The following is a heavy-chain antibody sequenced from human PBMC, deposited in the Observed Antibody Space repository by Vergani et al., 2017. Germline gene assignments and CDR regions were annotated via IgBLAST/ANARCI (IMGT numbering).Heavy chain of an antibody. CDR2: IYPGDSDT. CDR3: AMSSGGSCSESACWYFDL. CDR1: GYSFTSYW. V-gene: IGHV5-51*01. J-gene: IGHJ2*01. Sequence: EVQLVQSGAEVKKPGESLKISCKGSGYSFTSYWIGWVRQMPGKGLEWMGIIYPGDSDTRYSPSFQGQVTISADKSISTAYLQWSSLKASDTAMSYCAMSSGGSCSESACWYFDLWGRGTLVTVSS. D-gene: IGHD2-15*01.